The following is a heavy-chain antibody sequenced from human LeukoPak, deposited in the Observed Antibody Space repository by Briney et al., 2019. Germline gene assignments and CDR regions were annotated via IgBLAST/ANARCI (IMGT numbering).Heavy chain of an antibody. Sequence: GESLKISCKGSGYIFSNSWIGWVRQLPGKGLEWMGIIYPGDSDTRYIPPFQGQVTISADKSISTAYLQWSSLKASDTAIYYCARLIEAAAVTKFDYWGQGTLVTVSS. CDR1: GYIFSNSW. D-gene: IGHD6-13*01. CDR2: IYPGDSDT. CDR3: ARLIEAAAVTKFDY. J-gene: IGHJ4*02. V-gene: IGHV5-51*01.